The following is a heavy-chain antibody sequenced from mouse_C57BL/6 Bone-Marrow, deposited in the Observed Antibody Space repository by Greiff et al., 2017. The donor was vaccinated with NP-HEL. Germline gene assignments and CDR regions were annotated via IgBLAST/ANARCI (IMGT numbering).Heavy chain of an antibody. CDR1: GFTFSSYA. CDR3: AGEIGTCDYFAY. V-gene: IGHV5-4*01. D-gene: IGHD4-1*01. CDR2: ISDGGSYT. J-gene: IGHJ2*01. Sequence: EVKLMESGGGLVKPGGSLKLSCAASGFTFSSYAMSWVRQTSEKRLEWVATISDGGSYTYYPDNVKGRFTISRDNAKNNLYLQMNDLKSEDTAMYYCAGEIGTCDYFAYWGQGTTLTVSS.